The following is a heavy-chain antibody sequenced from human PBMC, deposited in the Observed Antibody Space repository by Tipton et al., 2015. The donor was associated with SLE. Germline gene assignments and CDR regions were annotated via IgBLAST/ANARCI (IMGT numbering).Heavy chain of an antibody. CDR1: GDSLSGQY. CDR2: VFRGGST. D-gene: IGHD3-22*01. V-gene: IGHV4-34*12. J-gene: IGHJ4*02. Sequence: TLSLTCSVYGDSLSGQYWSWIRQPPGKGLEWIGEVFRGGSTNYSPSLESRVTISLDTSRSQFSLRLSSVTAADTAVYYCAGDSSGSYYDRGGYYQLANRHFDLWGRGILVSVSS. CDR3: AGDSSGSYYDRGGYYQLANRHFDL.